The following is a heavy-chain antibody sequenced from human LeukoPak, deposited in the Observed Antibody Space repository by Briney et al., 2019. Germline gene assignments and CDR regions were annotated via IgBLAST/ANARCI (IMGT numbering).Heavy chain of an antibody. CDR3: AKVAMIVVGRPYYFDY. J-gene: IGHJ4*02. CDR1: GFTFSSDA. D-gene: IGHD3-22*01. V-gene: IGHV3-23*01. Sequence: GGSLRLSCAVSGFTFSSDAMSWVRQAPGKGLEWVSAISGSGGSTYYADSVKGRFTISRDNSKNTLYLQMNSLRAEDTAVYYCAKVAMIVVGRPYYFDYWGQGTLVTVSS. CDR2: ISGSGGST.